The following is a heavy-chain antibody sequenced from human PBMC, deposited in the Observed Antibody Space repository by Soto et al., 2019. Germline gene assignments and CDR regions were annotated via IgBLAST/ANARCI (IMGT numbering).Heavy chain of an antibody. CDR3: ARGDSQVSSVFDY. Sequence: SETLSLTCTVSGGPFPTGGYYWSWIRQEPGKGLEWIGYNHYSGDTSYNPFLRSRVTISTDTSKTQLSLRLRSVTSADTAVYYCARGDSQVSSVFDYWGQGMLVTVSS. CDR2: NHYSGDT. V-gene: IGHV4-31*03. D-gene: IGHD3-16*01. J-gene: IGHJ4*02. CDR1: GGPFPTGGYY.